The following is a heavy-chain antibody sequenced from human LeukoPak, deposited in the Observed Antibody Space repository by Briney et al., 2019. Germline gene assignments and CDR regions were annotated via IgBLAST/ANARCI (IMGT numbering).Heavy chain of an antibody. CDR3: GKEGGA. D-gene: IGHD3-16*01. V-gene: IGHV3-23*01. CDR2: IGGRGGST. Sequence: GGSLRLSCAASGFRFSDFTMTWVRQAPGKGPEWVSAIGGRGGSTYYADSLGGRFTISRDNSKDMVYLQMNSLKVEDTATYYCGKEGGAWGQGTKVTVSS. J-gene: IGHJ5*02. CDR1: GFRFSDFT.